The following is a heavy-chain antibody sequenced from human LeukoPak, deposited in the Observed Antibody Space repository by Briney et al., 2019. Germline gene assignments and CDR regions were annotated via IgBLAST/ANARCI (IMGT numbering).Heavy chain of an antibody. CDR3: ARSPQPASYDFWSGYRPLGAFDI. J-gene: IGHJ3*02. Sequence: GGSLRLSCAAAGFTFSSYWMSWVRQAPGKGLEWVANIKQDGSEKYYVDSVKGRFTISRDNAKNSLDLQMNSLRAEDAAVYYCARSPQPASYDFWSGYRPLGAFDIWLQGTMVTVSS. CDR1: GFTFSSYW. D-gene: IGHD3-3*01. V-gene: IGHV3-7*01. CDR2: IKQDGSEK.